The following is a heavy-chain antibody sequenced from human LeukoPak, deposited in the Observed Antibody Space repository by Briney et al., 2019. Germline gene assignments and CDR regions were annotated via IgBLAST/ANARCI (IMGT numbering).Heavy chain of an antibody. V-gene: IGHV1-2*02. J-gene: IGHJ6*03. CDR3: ASGYSDYADYHNYYMDV. D-gene: IGHD4-17*01. CDR1: GYSFTGYY. Sequence: ASVKVSCKASGYSFTGYYMHWVRQAPGQGLEWMGWINPDSGGTNYAQKFQGRVTMTRDTSITTAYMELSRLTSDDTAVYYCASGYSDYADYHNYYMDVWGKGTTVTVSS. CDR2: INPDSGGT.